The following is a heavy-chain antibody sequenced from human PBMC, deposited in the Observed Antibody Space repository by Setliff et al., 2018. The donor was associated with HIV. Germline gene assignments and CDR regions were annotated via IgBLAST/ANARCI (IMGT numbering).Heavy chain of an antibody. V-gene: IGHV1-69*13. CDR2: IIPLFGRA. CDR3: ARETAPAHYYGSGSYRLHAFDV. D-gene: IGHD3-10*01. Sequence: SVKVSCKASGGILSTYATIWVRQAPGQGLEWLGGIIPLFGRASYAQKFQGRVTITADESTNTAFMELSSLRSGDTAVYYCARETAPAHYYGSGSYRLHAFDVWGQGTMVTV. CDR1: GGILSTYA. J-gene: IGHJ3*01.